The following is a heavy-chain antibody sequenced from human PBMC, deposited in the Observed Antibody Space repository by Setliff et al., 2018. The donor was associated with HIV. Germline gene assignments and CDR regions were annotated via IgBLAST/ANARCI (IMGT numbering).Heavy chain of an antibody. V-gene: IGHV4-34*01. CDR2: INHSGST. J-gene: IGHJ3*02. CDR1: SGPFSGYT. Sequence: PSETLSLTCAVYSGPFSGYTWSWIRQPPGKGLEWIGEINHSGSTNYNPSLKSRVIIPVDPSKNQFSLRQRSVTAADTAVYYCARSRFVSVTAKAFDMWGQGTMVTVSS. CDR3: ARSRFVSVTAKAFDM. D-gene: IGHD2-21*02.